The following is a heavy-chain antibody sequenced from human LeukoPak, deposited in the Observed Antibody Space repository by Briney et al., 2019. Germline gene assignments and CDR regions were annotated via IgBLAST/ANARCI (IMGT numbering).Heavy chain of an antibody. D-gene: IGHD6-13*01. CDR3: ARSRSQVGAAGFDY. CDR1: GFTFGDFA. Sequence: GRSLRLSCAASGFTFGDFAMHWVRQPPGKGLEWVAVIAYDGGDRYYADSVKGRFAISRDNSKNALYLQMNSLRNEDTAVYYCARSRSQVGAAGFDYWGQGSLVTVSS. J-gene: IGHJ4*02. CDR2: IAYDGGDR. V-gene: IGHV3-30*09.